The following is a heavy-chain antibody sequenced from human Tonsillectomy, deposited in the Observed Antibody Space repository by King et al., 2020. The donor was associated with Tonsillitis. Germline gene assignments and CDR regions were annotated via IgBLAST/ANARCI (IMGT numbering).Heavy chain of an antibody. CDR3: ARDLYYYDSSSYSAADY. J-gene: IGHJ4*02. Sequence: VQLVESGGGLVQPGGSLRLSRAASGFTFSSYWMSWVRQAPGKGLEWVANIKQDGSEKYYVDSVKGRFTISRDNAKNSLYLQMNSLRAEDTAVYYCARDLYYYDSSSYSAADYWGQGTLVTVSS. CDR2: IKQDGSEK. V-gene: IGHV3-7*01. D-gene: IGHD3-22*01. CDR1: GFTFSSYW.